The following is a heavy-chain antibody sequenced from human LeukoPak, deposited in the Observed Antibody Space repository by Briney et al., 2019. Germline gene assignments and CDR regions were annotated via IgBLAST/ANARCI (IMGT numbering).Heavy chain of an antibody. J-gene: IGHJ5*02. CDR2: FDPEDGET. CDR1: GYTLTELS. Sequence: ASVKVSCKVSGYTLTELSMHWVRQAPGKGLEWMGGFDPEDGETIYAQKFQGRVTMTEDTSTDTAYMELSSLRSDDTAVYYCARADPMGVRPNRMAFDPWGQGTLVTVSS. CDR3: ARADPMGVRPNRMAFDP. V-gene: IGHV1-24*01. D-gene: IGHD3-10*01.